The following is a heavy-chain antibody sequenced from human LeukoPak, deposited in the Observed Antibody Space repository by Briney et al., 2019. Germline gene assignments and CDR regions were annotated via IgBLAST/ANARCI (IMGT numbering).Heavy chain of an antibody. Sequence: PGGSLRLSCAASGFTFSSYAMHWVRQAPGKGLEYVSAISSNGGSTYYANSVKGRFTISRDNSKNTLYLQMGSLRAEDMAVYYCATGPMMVRSLYWGQGTLVTVSA. CDR1: GFTFSSYA. CDR2: ISSNGGST. J-gene: IGHJ4*02. V-gene: IGHV3-64*01. CDR3: ATGPMMVRSLY. D-gene: IGHD3-10*01.